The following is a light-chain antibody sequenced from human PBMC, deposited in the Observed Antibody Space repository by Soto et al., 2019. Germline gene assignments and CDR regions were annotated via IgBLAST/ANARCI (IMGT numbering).Light chain of an antibody. J-gene: IGLJ2*01. CDR3: GTWDVSLTSVV. Sequence: QSVLTQPPSASGTPGQRVTISCSGSSSNIGSNSVYWYQQLPGTAPKLLIYNNNHRPAGVPDRFSGSKPGTSATLGITGLQTGDEAVYYCGTWDVSLTSVVFGGGTKLTVL. CDR2: NNN. CDR1: SSNIGSNS. V-gene: IGLV1-44*01.